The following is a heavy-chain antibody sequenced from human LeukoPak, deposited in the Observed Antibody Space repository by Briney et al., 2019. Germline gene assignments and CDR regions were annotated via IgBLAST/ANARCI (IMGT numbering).Heavy chain of an antibody. CDR2: IDPNSGGT. CDR3: ARLAAAGTSYDF. V-gene: IGHV1-2*02. Sequence: ASVKVSCKAFGDTFTGYYTHWVRQAPGQGLEWMGWIDPNSGGTNYAQQFQGRVTMTRDTSISTAYVELTRLRSDDTAMYYCARLAAAGTSYDFWGQGTLVTVSS. J-gene: IGHJ4*02. CDR1: GDTFTGYY. D-gene: IGHD6-13*01.